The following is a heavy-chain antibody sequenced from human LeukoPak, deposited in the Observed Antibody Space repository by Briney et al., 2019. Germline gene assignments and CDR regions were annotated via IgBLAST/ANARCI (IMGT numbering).Heavy chain of an antibody. CDR2: IRYDGSNK. CDR3: ARDSGDYDFWSGYYTFDY. Sequence: PGGSLRLSCAASGFTFSSYGMHWVRQAPGKGLEWVAFIRYDGSNKYYADSVKGRFTISRDNSKNTLYLQMNSLRAEDTAVYYCARDSGDYDFWSGYYTFDYWGQGTLVTVSS. J-gene: IGHJ4*02. D-gene: IGHD3-3*01. V-gene: IGHV3-30*02. CDR1: GFTFSSYG.